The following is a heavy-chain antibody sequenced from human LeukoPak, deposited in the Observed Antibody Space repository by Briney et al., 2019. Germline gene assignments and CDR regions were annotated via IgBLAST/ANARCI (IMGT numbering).Heavy chain of an antibody. J-gene: IGHJ4*02. Sequence: TGGSLRLSCAASGFNFSTHAMHWVRQAPGKGLEWVAAISHDGIKKYSADSVKGRFTISRDNSKNTLYLQMNSLRAEDTAVYYCARRGVYYYDSSGYDYFDYWGQGTLVTVSS. V-gene: IGHV3-30*04. CDR1: GFNFSTHA. D-gene: IGHD3-22*01. CDR3: ARRGVYYYDSSGYDYFDY. CDR2: ISHDGIKK.